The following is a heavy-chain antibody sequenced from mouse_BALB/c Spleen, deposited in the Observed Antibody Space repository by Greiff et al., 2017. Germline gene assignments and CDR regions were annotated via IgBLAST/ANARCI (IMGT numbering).Heavy chain of an antibody. CDR2: IYPGNSDT. D-gene: IGHD2-1*01. J-gene: IGHJ2*01. V-gene: IGHV1-5*01. CDR1: GYTFTSYW. Sequence: VQLQQSGTVLARPGASVKMSCKASGYTFTSYWMHWVKQRPGQGLEWIGAIYPGNSDTSYNQKFKGKAKLTAVTSTSTAYMELSSLTNEDSAVYYCTRSGGNYYYFDYWGQGTTLTVSS. CDR3: TRSGGNYYYFDY.